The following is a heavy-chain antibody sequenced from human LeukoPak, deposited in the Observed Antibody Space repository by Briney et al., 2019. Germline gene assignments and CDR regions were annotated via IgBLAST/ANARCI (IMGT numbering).Heavy chain of an antibody. CDR1: GITLSNYG. CDR2: ISGSSGRT. D-gene: IGHD2-21*01. J-gene: IGHJ4*02. V-gene: IGHV3-23*01. Sequence: PGGSPRLSCAVSGITLSNYGMSWVRQAPGKGLEWVAGISGSSGRTDYADSVKGRLIIPRDNSKNKLCLQMKSLRAEDTAVYFCAKRGVVIRVFLVGFHKEAYYFDSWGQGALVTVSS. CDR3: AKRGVVIRVFLVGFHKEAYYFDS.